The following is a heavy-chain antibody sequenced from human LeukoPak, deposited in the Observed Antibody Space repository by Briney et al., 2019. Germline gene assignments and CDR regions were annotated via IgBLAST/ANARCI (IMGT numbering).Heavy chain of an antibody. D-gene: IGHD3-22*01. CDR3: ARDTRRQSSSGYYLMDAFDI. V-gene: IGHV1-69*05. CDR2: IIPIFGTR. J-gene: IGHJ3*02. Sequence: SVKVSCKASGGTFRGYAISWVRQAPGQGLEWMGRIIPIFGTRNYAQKFQGRVTIITDESTSTAYMELSSLRSGDTAVYYCARDTRRQSSSGYYLMDAFDIWGQGTMVTVSS. CDR1: GGTFRGYA.